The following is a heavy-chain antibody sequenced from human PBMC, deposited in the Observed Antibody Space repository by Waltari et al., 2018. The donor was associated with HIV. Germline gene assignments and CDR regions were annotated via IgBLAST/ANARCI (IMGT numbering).Heavy chain of an antibody. Sequence: QVQLVQSGAEVKKPGASVKVSCKASGYTFTGYYMHWVRQAPGQGLEWMGWINPNRGGKNYAQKFQGRVTMTRDTSISTAYMELSRLRSDDTAVYYCARGSYCGGDCYPYFDYWGQGTLVTVSS. J-gene: IGHJ4*02. CDR1: GYTFTGYY. CDR3: ARGSYCGGDCYPYFDY. V-gene: IGHV1-2*02. CDR2: INPNRGGK. D-gene: IGHD2-21*02.